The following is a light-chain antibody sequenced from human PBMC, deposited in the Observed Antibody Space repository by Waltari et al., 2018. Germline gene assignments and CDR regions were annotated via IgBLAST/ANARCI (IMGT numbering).Light chain of an antibody. CDR2: HAS. J-gene: IGKJ1*01. CDR1: QSIGIY. Sequence: EIVLTQSPGTLSLSPGERATLSCRASQSIGIYLAWYQQKPVQAPRLLMSHASSRATGIPDRFSGRGAGTDFSLTISRLEPEDFAVYYCQKYESLPATFGQGTKVEIK. CDR3: QKYESLPAT. V-gene: IGKV3-20*01.